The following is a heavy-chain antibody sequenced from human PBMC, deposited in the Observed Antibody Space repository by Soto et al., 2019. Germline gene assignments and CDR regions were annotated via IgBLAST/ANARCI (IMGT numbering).Heavy chain of an antibody. D-gene: IGHD1-26*01. CDR3: AQDRYGGSSDAFYI. CDR1: GFTFSSYA. CDR2: ISGSGGST. Sequence: EVQLLESGGGLVQPGGSLRLSCAASGFTFSSYAMSWVRQAPGKGLEWVSAISGSGGSTYYADSVKGRFTISSDNSKNALYLQMDNMRAEDTAVFYCAQDRYGGSSDAFYIWGPGRLVTVAS. V-gene: IGHV3-23*01. J-gene: IGHJ3*02.